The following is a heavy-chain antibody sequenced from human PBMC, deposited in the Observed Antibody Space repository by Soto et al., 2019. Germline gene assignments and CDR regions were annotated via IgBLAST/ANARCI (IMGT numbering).Heavy chain of an antibody. V-gene: IGHV1-8*01. CDR2: MNPNSGNT. CDR3: ARGINYYDSGDDAFDI. J-gene: IGHJ3*02. D-gene: IGHD3-10*01. CDR1: GYTFTRYD. Sequence: QVKLVQSGAEVKKPGASVKVSCKASGYTFTRYDINWVRQATGQGLEWMGWMNPNSGNTGYAHKFQGRVTMTRNTYISTAYMELSSLRSEDTAVYYCARGINYYDSGDDAFDIWGQGTMVTVSS.